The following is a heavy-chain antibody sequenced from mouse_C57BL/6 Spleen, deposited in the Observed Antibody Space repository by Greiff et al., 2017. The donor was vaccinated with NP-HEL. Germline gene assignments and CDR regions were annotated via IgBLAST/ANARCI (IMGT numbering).Heavy chain of an antibody. CDR2: ISSGSSTI. CDR3: ARPGGKNAMDY. J-gene: IGHJ4*01. D-gene: IGHD1-1*01. V-gene: IGHV5-17*01. CDR1: GFTFSDYG. Sequence: EVQGVESGGGLVKPGGSLKLSCAASGFTFSDYGMHWVRQAPEKGLEWVAYISSGSSTIYYADTVKGRFTISRDNAKNNLFLQMTSRRSEDTAMYYCARPGGKNAMDYWGQGTSVTVSS.